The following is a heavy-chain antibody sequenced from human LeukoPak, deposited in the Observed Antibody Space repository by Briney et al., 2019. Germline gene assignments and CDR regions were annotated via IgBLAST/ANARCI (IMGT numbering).Heavy chain of an antibody. Sequence: SQTLSLTCTVSGGSISSGGYYWGWIRQPPGKGLEWIGTIYYSGGTYDNPSLKSRVTISVGTPKNQFSLKLSSVTAADTAVYYCASGGNGAFDIWGQGTMVTVSS. D-gene: IGHD4-23*01. CDR1: GGSISSGGYY. V-gene: IGHV4-39*01. J-gene: IGHJ3*02. CDR3: ASGGNGAFDI. CDR2: IYYSGGT.